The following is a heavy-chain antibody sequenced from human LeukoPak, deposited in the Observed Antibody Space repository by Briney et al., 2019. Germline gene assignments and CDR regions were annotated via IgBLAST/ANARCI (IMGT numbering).Heavy chain of an antibody. CDR2: ISSSGETT. CDR1: GFTFSSYA. CDR3: AKDRPNYYGTNGHYYRRDGDC. J-gene: IGHJ4*02. D-gene: IGHD3-22*01. V-gene: IGHV3-23*01. Sequence: GGSLRLSCVASGFTFSSYAMSWVRQAAGKGLEWVSSISSSGETTYYADSVKGRFTISRDNSRNTLYLQMNSLRAEDTAVYYCAKDRPNYYGTNGHYYRRDGDCWGQGTLVTVSS.